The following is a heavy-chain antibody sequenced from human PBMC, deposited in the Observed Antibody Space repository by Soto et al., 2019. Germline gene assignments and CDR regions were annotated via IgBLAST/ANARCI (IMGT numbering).Heavy chain of an antibody. CDR2: IRSKANSYAT. CDR3: TRPGGSSWRND. V-gene: IGHV3-73*01. Sequence: PGGSLRLSCAASGFTFSGSAMHWVRQASGKGLEWVGRIRSKANSYATAYAASVKGRFTISRDDSKNTAYLQMNSLKTEDTAVYYCTRPGGSSWRNDWGQGSLVTVSS. J-gene: IGHJ4*02. CDR1: GFTFSGSA. D-gene: IGHD6-13*01.